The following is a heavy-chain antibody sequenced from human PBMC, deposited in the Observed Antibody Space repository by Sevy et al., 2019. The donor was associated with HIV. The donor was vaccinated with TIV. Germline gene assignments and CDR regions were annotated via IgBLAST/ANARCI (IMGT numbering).Heavy chain of an antibody. V-gene: IGHV3-7*01. CDR1: GFTLNAYW. Sequence: GGSLRLSCAASGFTLNAYWMHWVRQAPGKGLEWLANINQDGSTQYYAASVKGRFTISRDNAKNLVYLQMNTMRPEDTGLYYCGRAIAAAAGFWGQGTLVTVSS. D-gene: IGHD6-13*01. CDR2: INQDGSTQ. J-gene: IGHJ4*02. CDR3: GRAIAAAAGF.